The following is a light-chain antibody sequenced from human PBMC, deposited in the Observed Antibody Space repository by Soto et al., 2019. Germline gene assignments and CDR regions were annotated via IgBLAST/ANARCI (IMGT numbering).Light chain of an antibody. CDR1: SRDVGGYDF. CDR3: ASYTSRSTLV. CDR2: DVS. V-gene: IGLV2-14*03. Sequence: QSALTQPASVSGSPGQSITISCTGSSRDVGGYDFVSWYQHHPGKAPRRLIFDVSNRPSAVSNRFSGSKSGNTASLTISWLQAEDEGDYYCASYTSRSTLVFGTGTKLTVL. J-gene: IGLJ1*01.